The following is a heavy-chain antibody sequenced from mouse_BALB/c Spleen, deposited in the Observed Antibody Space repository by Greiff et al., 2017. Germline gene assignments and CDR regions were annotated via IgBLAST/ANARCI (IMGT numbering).Heavy chain of an antibody. J-gene: IGHJ2*01. D-gene: IGHD3-1*01. V-gene: IGHV3-2*02. CDR3: ARVGASNPYYLDY. CDR2: ISYSGST. CDR1: GYSITSDYA. Sequence: EVQLQESGPGLVKPSQSLSLTCTVTGYSITSDYAWNWIRQFPGNKLEWMGYISYSGSTSYNPSLKSRISITRDTSKNQFFLQLNSVTTEDTATYYCARVGASNPYYLDYWGQGTTLTVSS.